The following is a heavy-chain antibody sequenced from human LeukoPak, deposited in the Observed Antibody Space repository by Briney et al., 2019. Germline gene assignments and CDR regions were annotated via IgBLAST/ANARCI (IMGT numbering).Heavy chain of an antibody. D-gene: IGHD2-21*01. J-gene: IGHJ4*02. CDR2: IYTSGST. CDR1: GGSISSGSYY. CDR3: ARAYCGGDCYSAYFNY. Sequence: PSQTLSLTCTVSGGSISSGSYYWSWIRQPAGKGLEWIGRIYTSGSTNYNPSLKSRVTISVDTSKNQFSLKLSSVTAADTAVYYCARAYCGGDCYSAYFNYWGQGTLVTVSS. V-gene: IGHV4-61*02.